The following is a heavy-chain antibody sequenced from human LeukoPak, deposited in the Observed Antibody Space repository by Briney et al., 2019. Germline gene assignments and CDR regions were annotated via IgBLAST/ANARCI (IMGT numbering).Heavy chain of an antibody. J-gene: IGHJ4*02. CDR2: ISGSGGST. Sequence: GGSLRLSCAASGFTFSSYAMSWVRQAPGKGLEWVSAISGSGGSTYYADSVKGRFTISRDNSKNTLYLQMNSLRAEDTAVYYCAKGTGYSSSWSYFDYWGQGTLVTVSS. D-gene: IGHD6-13*01. CDR1: GFTFSSYA. V-gene: IGHV3-23*01. CDR3: AKGTGYSSSWSYFDY.